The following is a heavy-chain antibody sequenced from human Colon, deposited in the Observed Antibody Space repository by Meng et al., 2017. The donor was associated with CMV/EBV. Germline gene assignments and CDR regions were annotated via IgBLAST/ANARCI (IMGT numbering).Heavy chain of an antibody. V-gene: IGHV1-8*01. CDR3: ARANWNDGIIENWLDP. D-gene: IGHD1-1*01. Sequence: ASVKVSGKASGDNFISYDINWVRQATGQGLEWMGWMNPNSGDTGYAQKFQGRVTMTRNTSISTAYMELSSLRSEDTAVYYCARANWNDGIIENWLDPWGQGTLVTVSS. CDR2: MNPNSGDT. CDR1: GDNFISYD. J-gene: IGHJ5*02.